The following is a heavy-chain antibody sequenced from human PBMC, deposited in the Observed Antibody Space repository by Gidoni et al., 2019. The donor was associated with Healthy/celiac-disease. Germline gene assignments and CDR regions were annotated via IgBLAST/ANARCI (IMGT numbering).Heavy chain of an antibody. Sequence: QVQLVQSGAEVKKPGSSVKVSCKASGGTFSSYTISWVRKAPGQGLEWMGRIIPILGIANYAQKFQGRVTITADKSTSTAYMELSSLRSEDTAVYYCARVGGIVVVPAAMGWFDPWGQGTLVTVSS. V-gene: IGHV1-69*02. D-gene: IGHD2-2*01. CDR2: IIPILGIA. CDR1: GGTFSSYT. J-gene: IGHJ5*02. CDR3: ARVGGIVVVPAAMGWFDP.